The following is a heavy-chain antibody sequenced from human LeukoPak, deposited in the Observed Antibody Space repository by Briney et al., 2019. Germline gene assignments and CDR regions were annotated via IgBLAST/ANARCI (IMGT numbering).Heavy chain of an antibody. J-gene: IGHJ4*02. CDR3: AGYSGYDFAFTEFDY. CDR2: IYYSGST. Sequence: PSETLSLTCTVSGGSISSSSYYWGWIRQPPGKGLEWIGSIYYSGSTYYNPSLKSRVTISVDTSKNQFSLKLSSVTAADTAVYYCAGYSGYDFAFTEFDYWGQGTLVTVSS. D-gene: IGHD5-12*01. CDR1: GGSISSSSYY. V-gene: IGHV4-39*01.